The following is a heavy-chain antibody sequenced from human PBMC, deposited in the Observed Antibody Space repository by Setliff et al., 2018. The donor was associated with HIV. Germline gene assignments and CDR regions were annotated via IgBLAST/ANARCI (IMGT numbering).Heavy chain of an antibody. CDR1: GYTFTSYA. CDR2: INADNGNT. CDR3: ARGGGYDVVIYFDY. V-gene: IGHV1-3*01. Sequence: ASVKVSCKASGYTFTSYAMHWVRQAPGQRLEWMGWINADNGNTRYSQTFQGRVTITRDTSASTAYMELSSLRSEDTAVYYCARGGGYDVVIYFDYWGQGTLVTVSS. D-gene: IGHD5-12*01. J-gene: IGHJ4*02.